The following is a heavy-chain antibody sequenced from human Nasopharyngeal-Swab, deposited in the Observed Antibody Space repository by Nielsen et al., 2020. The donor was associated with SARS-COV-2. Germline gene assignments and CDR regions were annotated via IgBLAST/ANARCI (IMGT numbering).Heavy chain of an antibody. CDR1: GDSIRSGSYY. CDR3: ARGDSYGDYFDY. Sequence: LRLSCTVSGDSIRSGSYYWTWIRQPAGEGLEWIGRIFTSGNTHYNPSLKSRVTISIDTSNSQFSLRLSSVTAADTAVYYCARGDSYGDYFDYWGQGTLVTVSS. J-gene: IGHJ4*02. V-gene: IGHV4-61*02. CDR2: IFTSGNT. D-gene: IGHD4-17*01.